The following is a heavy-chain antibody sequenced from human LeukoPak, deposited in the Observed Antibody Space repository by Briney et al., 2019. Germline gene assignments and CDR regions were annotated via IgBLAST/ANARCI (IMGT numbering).Heavy chain of an antibody. Sequence: SETLSLTCAVSGGSISSSNWWSWVCQPPGKGLEWIGEIYHSGSTNYNPSLKSRVTISVDKSKNQFSLKLSSVTAADTAVYYCARGGMTTVTTYYYYYYGMDVWGQGTTVTVSS. CDR2: IYHSGST. CDR3: ARGGMTTVTTYYYYYYGMDV. J-gene: IGHJ6*02. V-gene: IGHV4-4*02. D-gene: IGHD4-17*01. CDR1: GGSISSSNW.